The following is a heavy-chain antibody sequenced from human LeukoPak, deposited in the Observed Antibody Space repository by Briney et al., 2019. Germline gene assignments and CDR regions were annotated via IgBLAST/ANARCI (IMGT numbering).Heavy chain of an antibody. V-gene: IGHV3-21*01. CDR1: GFTFSSYS. J-gene: IGHJ4*02. CDR2: FSSSGSYI. Sequence: GGSLRLSCAVSGFTFSSYSMNWVRQAPGKGLEWVSFFSSSGSYIYYADSVKVRFTISRDIAKNSLFLQMNSLRVEDTAVYYCARDLNVVVPASNDYWGQGTLVTVSS. CDR3: ARDLNVVVPASNDY. D-gene: IGHD2-2*01.